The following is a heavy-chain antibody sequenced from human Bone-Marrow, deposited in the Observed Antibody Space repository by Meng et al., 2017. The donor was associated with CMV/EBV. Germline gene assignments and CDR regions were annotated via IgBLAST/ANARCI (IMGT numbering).Heavy chain of an antibody. D-gene: IGHD3-22*01. J-gene: IGHJ4*02. CDR3: VGCITMIFVVLDD. V-gene: IGHV4-38-2*02. Sequence: SETLSLTCTVSGYSISSGYYWGWIRQPPGKGLEWIGSIYHSGSTYYNPSLKSRVTISVATSKNQFSLKLISVTAADTAVYYCVGCITMIFVVLDDWGQGTLVTVSS. CDR1: GYSISSGYY. CDR2: IYHSGST.